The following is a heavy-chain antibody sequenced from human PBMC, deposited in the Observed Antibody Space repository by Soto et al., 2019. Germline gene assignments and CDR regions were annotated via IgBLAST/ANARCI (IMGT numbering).Heavy chain of an antibody. CDR1: GFTFSSYG. D-gene: IGHD3-10*01. CDR3: AKGGDAYNSFFDY. J-gene: IGHJ4*02. CDR2: ISYDGSNR. V-gene: IGHV3-30*18. Sequence: RSLRLSCAASGFTFSSYGIHWVRQAPGKGLEWVAVISYDGSNRYYADSVKGRFTISRDNSKNTLYLQMNSLRAEDTAVYYCAKGGDAYNSFFDYWGQGTPVTVSS.